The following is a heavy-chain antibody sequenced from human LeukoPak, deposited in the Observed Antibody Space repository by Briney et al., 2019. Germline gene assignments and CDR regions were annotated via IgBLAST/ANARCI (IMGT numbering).Heavy chain of an antibody. CDR3: ARVGPHCSGGSCYFDY. CDR2: IYSGGST. J-gene: IGHJ4*02. CDR1: GFTFSSYS. D-gene: IGHD2-15*01. Sequence: RSGGSLRLSCAASGFTFSSYSMNWVRQAPGKGLEWVSVIYSGGSTYYADSVKGRFTISRDNSKNTLYLQMNSLRAEDTAVYYCARVGPHCSGGSCYFDYWGQGTLVTVSS. V-gene: IGHV3-53*01.